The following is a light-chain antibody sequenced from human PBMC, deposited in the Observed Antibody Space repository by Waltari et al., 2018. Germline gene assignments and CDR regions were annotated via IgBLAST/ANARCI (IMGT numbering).Light chain of an antibody. CDR3: QQRRNWPLT. J-gene: IGKJ4*01. CDR2: DTS. Sequence: DIVLTQSPATLSLSPGERATLSCRASQSIHNYLAWYQQKPGQAPRLLIYDTSNRATGISARFSGSGVGTDFTRTISSLEPEDFAVYYCQQRRNWPLTFGGGTKVEIK. V-gene: IGKV3-11*01. CDR1: QSIHNY.